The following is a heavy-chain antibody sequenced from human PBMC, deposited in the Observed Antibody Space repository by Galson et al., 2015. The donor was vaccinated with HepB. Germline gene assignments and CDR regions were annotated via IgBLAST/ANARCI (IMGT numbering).Heavy chain of an antibody. Sequence: SLRLSCAASGFTFSTYSMNWVRQAPGKGLEWVSCISSSSGTIYYADSVKGRFTISRDNARNSLYLQMNSLRAEDTAVYYCARDRYYGSGSYLYYYYYYMDVWGKGTTVTVSS. J-gene: IGHJ6*03. D-gene: IGHD3-10*01. V-gene: IGHV3-48*01. CDR1: GFTFSTYS. CDR3: ARDRYYGSGSYLYYYYYYMDV. CDR2: ISSSSGTI.